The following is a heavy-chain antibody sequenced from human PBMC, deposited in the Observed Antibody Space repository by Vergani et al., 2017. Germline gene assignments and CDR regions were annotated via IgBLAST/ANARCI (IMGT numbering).Heavy chain of an antibody. CDR2: ISYDGSNK. J-gene: IGHJ1*01. CDR1: GFTFSSYG. D-gene: IGHD4-23*01. V-gene: IGHV3-30*18. CDR3: AKGTVATEYFQH. Sequence: VQLVESGGGLVQPGGSLRLSCAASGFTFSSYGMHWVRQAPGKGLECVAVISYDGSNKYYADSVKGRFTISRDNSKNTLYLQMNSLRAEDTAVYYCAKGTVATEYFQHWGQGTLVTVSS.